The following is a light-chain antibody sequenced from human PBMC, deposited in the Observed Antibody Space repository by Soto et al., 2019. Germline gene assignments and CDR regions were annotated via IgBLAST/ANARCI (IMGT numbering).Light chain of an antibody. CDR2: GAS. J-gene: IGKJ1*01. Sequence: DIEKTQPPATLSVSPREGAPLSCRASQSVNTNLAWYQQKPGQAPRLLIYGASTRATGIPARFSGSGSGTEFTLTISSLQSEDFAVYYCQQYNNWATFGQGTKVDIK. CDR3: QQYNNWAT. V-gene: IGKV3-15*01. CDR1: QSVNTN.